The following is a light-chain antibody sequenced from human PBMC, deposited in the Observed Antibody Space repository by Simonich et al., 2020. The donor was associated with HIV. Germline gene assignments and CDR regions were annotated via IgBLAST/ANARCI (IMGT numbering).Light chain of an antibody. V-gene: IGKV3-11*01. CDR3: QQRSNWPPLT. CDR2: GAS. CDR1: QSVSSY. J-gene: IGKJ4*01. Sequence: EIVLTQSPATLSLSPGERATLSCRASQSVSSYLAWYQQNPGQAPRLLIYGASNRATGIPARFRGSGSGTDFTLTISSLEPEDFAVYYCQQRSNWPPLTFGGGTKVEIK.